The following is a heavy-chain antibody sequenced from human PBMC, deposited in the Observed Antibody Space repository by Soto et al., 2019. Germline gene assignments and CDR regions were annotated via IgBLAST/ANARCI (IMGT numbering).Heavy chain of an antibody. CDR2: MNPNSGNT. CDR1: GYTFTSYD. CDR3: ARGKYYYDSSGPHYGMDV. Sequence: ASVKVSCKASGYTFTSYDINWVRQATGQGLEWMGWMNPNSGNTGYAQKFQGRVTMTRNTSISTAYMELSSLRSEDTAVYYCARGKYYYDSSGPHYGMDVWGQGTTVTVSS. J-gene: IGHJ6*02. D-gene: IGHD3-22*01. V-gene: IGHV1-8*01.